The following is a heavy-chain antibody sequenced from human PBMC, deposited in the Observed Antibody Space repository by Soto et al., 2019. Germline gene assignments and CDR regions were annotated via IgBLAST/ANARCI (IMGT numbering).Heavy chain of an antibody. J-gene: IGHJ4*02. Sequence: QVQLVESGGGVVQPGRSLRLSCAASGFTFNSYGMHWVRQTPGKGLEWVAVIWYDGSNKYYADSVKGRFTISRDNSKNKVDLQMNSLRSDDTAVYYCTRGGGRWYFDYWGQGTLVNVSS. V-gene: IGHV3-33*01. CDR3: TRGGGRWYFDY. CDR1: GFTFNSYG. CDR2: IWYDGSNK. D-gene: IGHD3-16*01.